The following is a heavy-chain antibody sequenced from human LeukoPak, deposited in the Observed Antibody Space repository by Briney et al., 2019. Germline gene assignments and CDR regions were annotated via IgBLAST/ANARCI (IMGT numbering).Heavy chain of an antibody. CDR3: ARSIGLTGGGVDV. CDR1: GFSLSAYW. V-gene: IGHV3-11*01. J-gene: IGHJ6*02. D-gene: IGHD3-9*01. Sequence: GGCLRLSCAASGFSLSAYWMHWVRQAPGEGLEWVSYITNGGSTIHHADSVKGRFTISRDNAKKTLYLQMNSLRAEDTAVYYCARSIGLTGGGVDVWGQGTTVTVSS. CDR2: ITNGGSTI.